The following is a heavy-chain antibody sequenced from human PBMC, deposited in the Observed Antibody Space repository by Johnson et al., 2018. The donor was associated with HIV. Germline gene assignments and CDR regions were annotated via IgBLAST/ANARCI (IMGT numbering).Heavy chain of an antibody. CDR1: GFTFSSYA. D-gene: IGHD3-10*01. CDR3: ARDGEDLQIAFDI. V-gene: IGHV3-30-3*01. Sequence: QVQLVESGGGLVQPGGSLRLSCAASGFTFSSYAMHWVRQAPGKGLEWVAVISYDGSNKYYADSVKGRFTISRDNAKNSLYLQMNSLRAEDTAVYYCARDGEDLQIAFDIWGQGTMVTVSS. J-gene: IGHJ3*02. CDR2: ISYDGSNK.